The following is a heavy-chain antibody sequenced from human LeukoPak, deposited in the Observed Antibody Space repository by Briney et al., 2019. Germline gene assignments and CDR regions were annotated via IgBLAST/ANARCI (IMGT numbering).Heavy chain of an antibody. J-gene: IGHJ4*02. CDR1: GYTFTRYA. CDR3: ARTPRGYNFDY. D-gene: IGHD5-18*01. CDR2: ISAYNGNT. V-gene: IGHV1-18*01. Sequence: GASVKVSCKASGYTFTRYAVNWVRQAPGQGLEWMGWISAYNGNTNYAQKLQGRVTMTTDTSTSTAYMELRSLRSDDTAVYYCARTPRGYNFDYWGQGTLVTVSS.